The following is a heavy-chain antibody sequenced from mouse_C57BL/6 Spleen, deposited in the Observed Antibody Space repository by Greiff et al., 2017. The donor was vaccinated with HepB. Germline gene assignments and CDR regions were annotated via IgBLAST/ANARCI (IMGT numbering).Heavy chain of an antibody. Sequence: EVKVVESGGGLVQPGASLRLSCAASGFTFNDYQMSWVRQAPGKAPEWLALIRNKANGYTTEYTASVKGRFTISRYNSQNILYLQMNTLRAEDSATYYCVKAVSSGSSYTWFAYWGQGTLVTVSA. CDR1: GFTFNDYQ. CDR3: VKAVSSGSSYTWFAY. V-gene: IGHV7-4*01. CDR2: IRNKANGYTT. D-gene: IGHD1-1*01. J-gene: IGHJ3*01.